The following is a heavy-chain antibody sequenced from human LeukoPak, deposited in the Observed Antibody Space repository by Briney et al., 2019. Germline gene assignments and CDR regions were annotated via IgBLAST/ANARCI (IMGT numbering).Heavy chain of an antibody. J-gene: IGHJ6*02. V-gene: IGHV3-33*01. D-gene: IGHD3-22*01. CDR1: GFTFSSYG. Sequence: GGSLRLSGAASGFTFSSYGMHWVRQAPGKGLEWVAVIWYDGSNKYYADSVKGRFTISRDNSKNTLYLQMNSLRAEDTAVYYCARAVVITYYDYGMDVWGQGTTVTVSS. CDR3: ARAVVITYYDYGMDV. CDR2: IWYDGSNK.